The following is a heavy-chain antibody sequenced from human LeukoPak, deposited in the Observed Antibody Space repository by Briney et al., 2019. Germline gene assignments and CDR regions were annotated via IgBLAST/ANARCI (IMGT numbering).Heavy chain of an antibody. J-gene: IGHJ4*02. Sequence: SGGSLRLSCAASGFTFDDYAMHWVRQAPGKGLEWVSGISWNSGSIGYADSVKGRFTISRDNAENSLYLQMNSLRAEDTALYYCAKDRFGSGWYYFDYWGQGTLVTVSS. CDR3: AKDRFGSGWYYFDY. CDR2: ISWNSGSI. V-gene: IGHV3-9*01. CDR1: GFTFDDYA. D-gene: IGHD6-19*01.